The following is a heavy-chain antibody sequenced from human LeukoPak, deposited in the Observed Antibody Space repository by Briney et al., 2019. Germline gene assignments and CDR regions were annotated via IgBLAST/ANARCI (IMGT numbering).Heavy chain of an antibody. J-gene: IGHJ4*02. CDR1: GGSFSGYY. CDR3: ATPYYSSSSGFDY. V-gene: IGHV4-34*01. D-gene: IGHD6-6*01. Sequence: PSETLSLTCAVYGGSFSGYYWSWIRQPPGKGLEWIGEINHSGSTNYNPSLKSRVTISVDTSKNQLSLKLSSVTAADTAVYYCATPYYSSSSGFDYWGQGTLVTVSS. CDR2: INHSGST.